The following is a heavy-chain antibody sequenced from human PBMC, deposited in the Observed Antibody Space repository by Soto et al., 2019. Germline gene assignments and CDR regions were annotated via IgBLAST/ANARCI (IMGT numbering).Heavy chain of an antibody. CDR1: GFTFSSYS. V-gene: IGHV3-21*01. D-gene: IGHD2-21*02. J-gene: IGHJ3*02. CDR2: ISSSSSYI. Sequence: EVQLVESGGGLVKPGGSLRLSCAASGFTFSSYSMNWVRQAPGTGLEWVSSISSSSSYIYYADSVKGRFTNSRDNAKNSLYLQVNSLRAEDTAVYYCARDLPSHCSFCAFDIWGQGTMVTVSS. CDR3: ARDLPSHCSFCAFDI.